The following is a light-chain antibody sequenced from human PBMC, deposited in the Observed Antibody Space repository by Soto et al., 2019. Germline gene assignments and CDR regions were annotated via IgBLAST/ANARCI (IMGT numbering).Light chain of an antibody. CDR3: SSYTSSSTLEV. CDR1: SSDVGGYNY. Sequence: QSALTQPASVSGSPGQSITISCTGTSSDVGGYNYVSWYQQHPGKAPKLMIYDVSNRPSGVSNRLSGSKSGNTASLTISGLQEEDEADYYCSSYTSSSTLEVFGGGTKVTVL. CDR2: DVS. J-gene: IGLJ2*01. V-gene: IGLV2-14*01.